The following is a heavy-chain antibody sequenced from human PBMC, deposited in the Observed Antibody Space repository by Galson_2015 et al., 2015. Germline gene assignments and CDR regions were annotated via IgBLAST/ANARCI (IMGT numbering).Heavy chain of an antibody. Sequence: SVKVSCKASGGSFSTHGINWVRQSPGQGLQWMGGIIPIFGTPKYAQKFQGRVTITADKSTSTAYMTLSGLRFEDTAVYYCARGSQECSRSSCPYNYWGQGILVTVSS. CDR3: ARGSQECSRSSCPYNY. V-gene: IGHV1-69*06. CDR1: GGSFSTHG. CDR2: IIPIFGTP. J-gene: IGHJ4*02. D-gene: IGHD2-2*01.